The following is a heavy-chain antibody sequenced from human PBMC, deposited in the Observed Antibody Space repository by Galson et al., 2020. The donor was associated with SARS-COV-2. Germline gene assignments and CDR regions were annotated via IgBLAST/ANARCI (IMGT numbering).Heavy chain of an antibody. CDR2: ISGYKFNT. D-gene: IGHD5-12*01. V-gene: IGHV1-18*04. CDR1: GYTFINYG. CDR3: ARDRDSGYDLHYRYSMDV. J-gene: IGHJ6*02. Sequence: ASVKVSCKASGYTFINYGISWVRQAPGQGLEWMGWISGYKFNTKNAQKFQGRVTMTTDTSTSTAYMELRSLRSDDTAVYYCARDRDSGYDLHYRYSMDVWGQGTTVTVSS.